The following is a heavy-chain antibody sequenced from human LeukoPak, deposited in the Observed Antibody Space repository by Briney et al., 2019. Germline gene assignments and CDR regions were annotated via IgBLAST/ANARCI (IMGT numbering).Heavy chain of an antibody. V-gene: IGHV3-13*01. CDR2: ISPAGNT. D-gene: IGHD3-16*01. Sequence: GGSLRLSCAASGFSLSRYDMHWVRQPIGGGLEWVSTISPAGNTYYPGSVKGRFTISREHAKNSLFLQMNNLRAGDTAVYICAREESGGVYGMGVWGQGTAVTVSS. CDR3: AREESGGVYGMGV. J-gene: IGHJ6*02. CDR1: GFSLSRYD.